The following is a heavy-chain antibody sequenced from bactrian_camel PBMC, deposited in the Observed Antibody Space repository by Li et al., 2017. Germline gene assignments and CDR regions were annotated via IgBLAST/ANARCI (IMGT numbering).Heavy chain of an antibody. D-gene: IGHD1*01. CDR1: GTTFNIRS. CDR2: VYTGIGNT. V-gene: IGHV3S54*01. J-gene: IGHJ4*01. Sequence: HVQLVESGGGSGQAGGSLLLSCTVSGTTFNIRSMAWSRQVPGKEREVVATVYTGIGNTYYADSVKGRFAISQDTDKKAIYLQMNSLEPDDTAKYYCARNSYATGSCPLGQSSYDYWGQGTQVTVS. CDR3: ARNSYATGSCPLGQSSYDY.